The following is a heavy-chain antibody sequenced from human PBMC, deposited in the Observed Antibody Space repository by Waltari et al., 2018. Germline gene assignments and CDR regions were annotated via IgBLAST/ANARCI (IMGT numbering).Heavy chain of an antibody. V-gene: IGHV1-69*04. CDR1: GGTFSSHA. D-gene: IGHD1-1*01. Sequence: QVQLVQSGAEVKKPGSSVKVSCKASGGTFSSHAVSWVRQAPGQGPEWLGRTSPSLKISDYAQKFQGRVTFTADKSTNTAYMDLTSLRSEDTAIYYCARSPVATPGSWFDPWGQGTLITVSS. J-gene: IGHJ5*02. CDR2: TSPSLKIS. CDR3: ARSPVATPGSWFDP.